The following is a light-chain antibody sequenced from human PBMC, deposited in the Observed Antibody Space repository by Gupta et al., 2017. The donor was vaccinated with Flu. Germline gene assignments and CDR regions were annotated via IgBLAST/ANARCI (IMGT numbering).Light chain of an antibody. CDR1: QCIGSW. CDR2: KAS. J-gene: IGKJ1*01. Sequence: IQVTQSPSTLSASVGGRIPITCRASQCIGSWLGWYQQQTGKAPKLLINKASSLESGVPSRFCGSGCGTEVTLTTSSLQPDDFATYYCQQYNKYSAWTFGQGTKVEIK. CDR3: QQYNKYSAWT. V-gene: IGKV1-5*03.